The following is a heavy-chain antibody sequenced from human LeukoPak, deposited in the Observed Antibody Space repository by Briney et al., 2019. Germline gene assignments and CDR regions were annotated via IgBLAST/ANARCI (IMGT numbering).Heavy chain of an antibody. D-gene: IGHD3-3*01. CDR1: GFTFSSYG. CDR3: ANLPYYDFWSGYSYYFDY. V-gene: IGHV3-33*06. Sequence: PGRSLRLSCAASGFTFSSYGMHWVRQAPGKGLEWVAVIWYDGSNKYYADSVKGRFTISRDNSKNTLYLQMNSLRAEDTAVYYCANLPYYDFWSGYSYYFDYWGQGTLVTVSS. CDR2: IWYDGSNK. J-gene: IGHJ4*02.